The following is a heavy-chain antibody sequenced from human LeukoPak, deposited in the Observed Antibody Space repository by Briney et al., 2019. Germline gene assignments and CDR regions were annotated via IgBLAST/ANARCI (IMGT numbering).Heavy chain of an antibody. J-gene: IGHJ4*02. D-gene: IGHD6-19*01. V-gene: IGHV1-2*02. CDR3: ARSLAKLRDDDRGSGWYSTFDY. CDR1: GYTFTCYY. Sequence: ASVKVSCKASGYTFTCYYMHWVRQAPGQGLGWMGWINPNSGGTNYAQKFQGRVTMTRDTSISTAYMELSRLRCDDTAVYYCARSLAKLRDDDRGSGWYSTFDYWGQGTLVTVSS. CDR2: INPNSGGT.